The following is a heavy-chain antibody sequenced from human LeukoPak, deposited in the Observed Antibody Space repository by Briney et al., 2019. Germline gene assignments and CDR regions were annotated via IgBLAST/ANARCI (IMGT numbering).Heavy chain of an antibody. D-gene: IGHD3-10*01. V-gene: IGHV1-18*01. CDR3: ARDIDPPLGFNYGSGSETYGMDV. J-gene: IGHJ6*02. CDR1: GYTFTSYG. Sequence: ASVKVSCKASGYTFTSYGISWVRQAPGQGLEWMGWISAYNGNTNYAQKLQGRVTMTTDTSTSTAYMELRSLRSDDTAVYYCARDIDPPLGFNYGSGSETYGMDVWGQGTTVTVSS. CDR2: ISAYNGNT.